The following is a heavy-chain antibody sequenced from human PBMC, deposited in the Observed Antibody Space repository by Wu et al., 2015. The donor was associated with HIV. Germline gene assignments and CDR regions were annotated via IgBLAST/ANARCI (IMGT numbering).Heavy chain of an antibody. CDR2: INPDSGDT. Sequence: QVXLVQSGTAARKPGASVKVSCEASGYTFSGYQIHWMRQAPGQGLEWMGWINPDSGDTNYAQKFQGRVTMTRDTSINTAYLDLSRLRLDDTAVYFCASGIQAGGANYWGQGTLVTVSS. V-gene: IGHV1-2*02. CDR1: GYTFSGYQ. J-gene: IGHJ4*02. CDR3: ASGIQAGGANY. D-gene: IGHD2-21*01.